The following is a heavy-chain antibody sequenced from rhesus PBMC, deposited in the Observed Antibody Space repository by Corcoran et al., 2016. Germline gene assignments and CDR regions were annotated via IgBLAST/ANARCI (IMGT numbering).Heavy chain of an antibody. CDR2: IYGSSGST. D-gene: IGHD2-21*01. CDR1: GGSISSNY. V-gene: IGHV4-160*01. CDR3: AREDCTGSGCYAIYGLDS. J-gene: IGHJ6*01. Sequence: QVQLQESGPGLVKPSETLSLTCAVSGGSISSNYWSWIRQPPGKGLEWFGYIYGSSGSTYYNPSLKSRTTISTDTSKNQFSLKLSFVTAADTAVYYCAREDCTGSGCYAIYGLDSWGQGVVVTVSS.